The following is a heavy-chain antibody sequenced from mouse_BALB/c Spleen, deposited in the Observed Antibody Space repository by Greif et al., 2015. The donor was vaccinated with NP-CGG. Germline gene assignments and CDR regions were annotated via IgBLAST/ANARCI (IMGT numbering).Heavy chain of an antibody. CDR3: ARVYYGNYGGFAY. CDR1: GFTFSDYY. CDR2: ISDGGGST. Sequence: EVMLVESGGGLVQPGGSLKLSCATSGFTFSDYYMYWVRQTPEKRLEWVAYISDGGGSTYYPDTVKGRFTISRDNAKNTLYLQMSRLKSEDTAMYYCARVYYGNYGGFAYWGQGTLVTVSA. V-gene: IGHV5-12*02. D-gene: IGHD2-1*01. J-gene: IGHJ3*01.